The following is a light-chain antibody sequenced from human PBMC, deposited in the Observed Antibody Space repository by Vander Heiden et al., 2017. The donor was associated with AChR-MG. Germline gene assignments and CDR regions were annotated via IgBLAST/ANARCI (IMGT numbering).Light chain of an antibody. CDR3: SSYAGSNNWGV. V-gene: IGLV2-8*01. J-gene: IGLJ2*01. CDR2: EVS. CDR1: SSDVGGDNY. Sequence: QAALTQPPSASGSPGQSVTISCTGTSSDVGGDNYVSWYQQHPGKAPKLMISEVSKRPSGVPDRFSGSKSGNTASLTVSGLQAEDEADYYCSSYAGSNNWGVFGGGTKLTVL.